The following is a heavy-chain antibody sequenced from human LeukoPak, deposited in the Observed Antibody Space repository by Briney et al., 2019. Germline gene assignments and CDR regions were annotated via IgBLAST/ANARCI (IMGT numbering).Heavy chain of an antibody. Sequence: ASQTLSLTCTVSGGSISSGSYYWSWIRQPAGKGLEWIGRICTSGSTNYNPSLKSRVTISVDTSKNQFSLKLSSVTAADTAVYYCASSLYYYDSSGYYSDAFDIWGQGTMVTVSS. CDR2: ICTSGST. CDR3: ASSLYYYDSSGYYSDAFDI. J-gene: IGHJ3*02. CDR1: GGSISSGSYY. V-gene: IGHV4-61*02. D-gene: IGHD3-22*01.